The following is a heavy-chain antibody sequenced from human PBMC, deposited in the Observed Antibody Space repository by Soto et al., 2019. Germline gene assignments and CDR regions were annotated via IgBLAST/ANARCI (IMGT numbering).Heavy chain of an antibody. D-gene: IGHD2-8*01. J-gene: IGHJ5*02. CDR3: ARVKIVLMSGGPNSFDP. V-gene: IGHV4-31*03. Sequence: PSETLSLTCTVSGGSISSGGYYWSWIRQRQGTGLEWIGYIYYSGSTYDNPSLKSRVTISVDTSKNQFSLKLSSVTAADTAVYYCARVKIVLMSGGPNSFDPWGQGTLVTVSS. CDR1: GGSISSGGYY. CDR2: IYYSGST.